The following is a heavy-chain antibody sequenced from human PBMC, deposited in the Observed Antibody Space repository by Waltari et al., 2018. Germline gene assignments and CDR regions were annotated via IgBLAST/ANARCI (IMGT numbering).Heavy chain of an antibody. J-gene: IGHJ4*02. CDR3: ARLVAVRYYDSSGYLDY. D-gene: IGHD3-22*01. CDR1: GGSISRSSSY. Sequence: QLQLQESGPGRVKPSETLSLTCTVSGGSISRSSSYLGWTRKPPGKGLEWIGSIYYSGSTYYNPSLKSRVTISVDTSKNQFSLKLSSVTAADTAVYYCARLVAVRYYDSSGYLDYWGQGTLVTVSS. V-gene: IGHV4-39*01. CDR2: IYYSGST.